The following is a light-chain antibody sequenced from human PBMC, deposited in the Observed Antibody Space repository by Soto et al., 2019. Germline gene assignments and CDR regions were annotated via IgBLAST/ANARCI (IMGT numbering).Light chain of an antibody. CDR3: QQSYSTTWT. CDR1: QSLSFN. V-gene: IGKV3-15*01. Sequence: EIVMTQSPATLSVSPGERATLSCRASQSLSFNLAWYQQKPGQAPRLLIYAASTRATGITARFSGSGSGTEFTLTISSLQPEDFATYSCQQSYSTTWTFGQGTKVEIK. J-gene: IGKJ1*01. CDR2: AAS.